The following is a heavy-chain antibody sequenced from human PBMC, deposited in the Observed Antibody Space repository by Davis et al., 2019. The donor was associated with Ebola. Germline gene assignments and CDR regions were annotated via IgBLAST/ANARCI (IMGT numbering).Heavy chain of an antibody. J-gene: IGHJ6*02. CDR3: TTKCSGGSCYSVGYYGMDV. V-gene: IGHV3-73*01. D-gene: IGHD2-15*01. CDR1: GFTFSGSA. CDR2: IRSKANSYAT. Sequence: GESLKISCAASGFTFSGSAMHWVRQASGKGLEWVGRIRSKANSYATAYAASVKGRFTISRDDSKNTAYLQMNSLKTEDTAVYYCTTKCSGGSCYSVGYYGMDVWGQGTTDTVSS.